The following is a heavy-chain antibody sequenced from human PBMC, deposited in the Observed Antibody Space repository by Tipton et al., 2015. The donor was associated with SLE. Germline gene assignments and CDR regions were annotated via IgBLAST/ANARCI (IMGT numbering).Heavy chain of an antibody. V-gene: IGHV4-34*01. J-gene: IGHJ3*01. Sequence: TLSLTCAVYGGSFSGYYWSWIRQPPGKGLEWIGEINHSGSTNYNPSLKSRVTISVDTSKNQLSLKLSSVTAADTAVYYCARENSGAFDFWGQGTMVTVSS. CDR1: GGSFSGYY. CDR2: INHSGST. CDR3: ARENSGAFDF. D-gene: IGHD1-26*01.